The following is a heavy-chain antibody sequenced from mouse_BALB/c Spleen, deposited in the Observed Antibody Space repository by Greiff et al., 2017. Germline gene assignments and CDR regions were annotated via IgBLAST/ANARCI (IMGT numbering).Heavy chain of an antibody. V-gene: IGHV6-6*02. CDR3: TLTMILFDY. CDR2: IRLKSNNYAT. Sequence: EVMLVESGGGLVQPGGSMKLSCVASGFTFSNYWMNWVRQSPEKGLEWVAEIRLKSNNYATHYAESVKGRFTISRDDSKSSVYLQMNNLRAEDTGIYYCTLTMILFDYWGQGTTLTVSS. CDR1: GFTFSNYW. D-gene: IGHD2-4*01. J-gene: IGHJ2*01.